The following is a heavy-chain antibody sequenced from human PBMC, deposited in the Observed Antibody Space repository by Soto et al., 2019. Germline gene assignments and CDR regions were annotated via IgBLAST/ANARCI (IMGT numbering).Heavy chain of an antibody. CDR1: GYNFSSQW. J-gene: IGHJ3*02. CDR3: AKSEVLDI. CDR2: VYPGDAET. V-gene: IGHV5-51*01. Sequence: HGESLKISCQGPGYNFSSQWIAWVRQKPGKGREGMGIVYPGDAETRYSPSFHGQVTMSADKSIDPASLQGSSLNGSDTAICCCAKSEVLDIWGQGTMVTVSS.